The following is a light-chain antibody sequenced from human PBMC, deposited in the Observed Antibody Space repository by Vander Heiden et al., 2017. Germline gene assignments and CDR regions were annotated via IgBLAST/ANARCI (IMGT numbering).Light chain of an antibody. Sequence: DIVMTQSPDSLAVSLCVRATINCKSSQSVLYSSNNKNYLAWYQQKPGQPPKLLIDWASTRESGVPDRFSGSGSGTDFTLTISSLQAEDVAVYYCQQYYSTPWTFGQGTKVEIK. CDR3: QQYYSTPWT. V-gene: IGKV4-1*01. CDR2: WAS. CDR1: QSVLYSSNNKNY. J-gene: IGKJ1*01.